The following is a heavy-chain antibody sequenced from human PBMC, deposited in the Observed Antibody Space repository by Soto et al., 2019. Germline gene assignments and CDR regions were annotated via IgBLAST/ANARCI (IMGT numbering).Heavy chain of an antibody. J-gene: IGHJ4*02. CDR2: ITPFNGNT. CDR1: GNTFTDVY. Sequence: SVKVSCKGSGNTFTDVYLHWVLQAPGQALEWMGWITPFNGNTKYAQKFQDRVTFTGDTSLNTAYMELSSLRSDDTAMFYGASGRYDASGCFDYWGQGTLVTVSS. CDR3: ASGRYDASGCFDY. V-gene: IGHV1-45*02. D-gene: IGHD3-22*01.